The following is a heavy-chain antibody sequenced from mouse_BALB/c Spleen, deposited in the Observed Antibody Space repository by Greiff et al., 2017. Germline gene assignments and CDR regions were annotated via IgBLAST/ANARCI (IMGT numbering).Heavy chain of an antibody. V-gene: IGHV2-9*02. Sequence: VKVVESGPGLVAPSQSLSITCTVSGFSLTSYGVHWVRQPPGKGLEWLGVIWAGGSTNYNSALMSRLSISKDNSKSQVFLKMNSLQTDDTAMYYCARAPDYLAWFAYWGQGTLVTVSA. CDR2: IWAGGST. J-gene: IGHJ3*01. CDR3: ARAPDYLAWFAY. D-gene: IGHD2-4*01. CDR1: GFSLTSYG.